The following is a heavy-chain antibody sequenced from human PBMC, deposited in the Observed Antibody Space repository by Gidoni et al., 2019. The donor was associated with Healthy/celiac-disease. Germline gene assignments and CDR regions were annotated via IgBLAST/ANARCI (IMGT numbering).Heavy chain of an antibody. Sequence: QMQLVQSGPEVKKPGTSVKVSCKASGFTFTSSAVQWVRQARGQRLEWIGWIVVGSGNTNYAQKFQERVTITRDMSTSTAYMELSSLRSEDTAVYYCAAEDYDILTGSPYYFDYWGQGTLVTVSS. CDR2: IVVGSGNT. D-gene: IGHD3-9*01. V-gene: IGHV1-58*01. CDR1: GFTFTSSA. J-gene: IGHJ4*02. CDR3: AAEDYDILTGSPYYFDY.